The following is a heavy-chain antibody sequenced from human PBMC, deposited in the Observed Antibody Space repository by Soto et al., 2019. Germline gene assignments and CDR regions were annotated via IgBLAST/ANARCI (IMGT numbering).Heavy chain of an antibody. J-gene: IGHJ6*03. Sequence: GGSLRLSCAASGFTFDDYAMHWVRQAPGKGLEWVSGISWNSGSIGYADSVKGRFTISRDNAKNSLYLQMNSLRAEDTALYYCAKGGFLEWFLYRPMDVWGKGTTVTVSS. CDR2: ISWNSGSI. CDR3: AKGGFLEWFLYRPMDV. D-gene: IGHD3-3*01. V-gene: IGHV3-9*01. CDR1: GFTFDDYA.